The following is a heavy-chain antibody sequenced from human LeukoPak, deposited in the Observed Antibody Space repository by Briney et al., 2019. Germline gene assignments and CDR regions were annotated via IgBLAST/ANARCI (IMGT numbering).Heavy chain of an antibody. CDR1: GYTFTSNY. V-gene: IGHV1-46*01. J-gene: IGHJ4*02. D-gene: IGHD2-15*01. Sequence: GASVKVSCKAFGYTFTSNYMHWVRQAPGQGPEWMGVISPSGGSTTYAQKFQGRVTLTRDMSTSTDYLELSSLRSEDTAVYYCARGTEGDIVVVVAADLRAYYFDYWGQGTLVTVSS. CDR2: ISPSGGST. CDR3: ARGTEGDIVVVVAADLRAYYFDY.